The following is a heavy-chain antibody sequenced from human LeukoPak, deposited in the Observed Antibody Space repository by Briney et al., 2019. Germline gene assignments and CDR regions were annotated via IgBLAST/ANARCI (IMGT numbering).Heavy chain of an antibody. V-gene: IGHV1-69*05. CDR2: TIPIFATT. J-gene: IGHJ4*02. Sequence: SVKVSCKASGGTLKNYAITWVRQAPGQGLEWMGGTIPIFATTNYAQKFQGRVTITTDESTSTSFMELSSLRSEDTALYYCAGDWVQATNGFASWGQGTLVTVSS. CDR1: GGTLKNYA. CDR3: AGDWVQATNGFAS. D-gene: IGHD2-8*01.